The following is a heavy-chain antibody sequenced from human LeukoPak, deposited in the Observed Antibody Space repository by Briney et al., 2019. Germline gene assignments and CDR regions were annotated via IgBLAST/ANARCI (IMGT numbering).Heavy chain of an antibody. CDR1: GYTFTTYG. Sequence: ASVKVSXKASGYTFTTYGIDWVRQAPGQGLEWMGWINPNSGGTNYAQKFQGRVTMTRDTSISTAYMELSRLRSDDTAVYYCAREEGYCSSSSCSAPFDYWGQGTLVTVSS. D-gene: IGHD2-2*01. CDR2: INPNSGGT. J-gene: IGHJ4*02. CDR3: AREEGYCSSSSCSAPFDY. V-gene: IGHV1-2*02.